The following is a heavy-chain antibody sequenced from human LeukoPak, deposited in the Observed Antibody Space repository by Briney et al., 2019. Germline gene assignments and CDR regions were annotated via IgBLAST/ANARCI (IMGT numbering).Heavy chain of an antibody. J-gene: IGHJ4*02. D-gene: IGHD2-15*01. CDR3: AKDSCSGGSCYEDY. V-gene: IGHV3-23*01. CDR2: ISGSGGST. Sequence: GGSLRLSCAASGLTFSKYAMSWVRQAPGKGLEWVSTISGSGGSTYYADSVKGRFTISRDNSKKTLYLQMNSLTAEDTAVYYCAKDSCSGGSCYEDYWGQGTLVTVSP. CDR1: GLTFSKYA.